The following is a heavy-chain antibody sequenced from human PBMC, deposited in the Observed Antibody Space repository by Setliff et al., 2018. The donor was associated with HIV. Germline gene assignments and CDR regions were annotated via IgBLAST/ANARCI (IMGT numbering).Heavy chain of an antibody. CDR1: GDTFNKYA. CDR3: ARHGDFDTYYNSMDV. Sequence: ASVKVSCKVSGDTFNKYAISWVRQAPGQGLEWMGGIILFLDITNYAPRFQDRLTIDADKFTRTVYMQLSSLRSEDTAVYYCARHGDFDTYYNSMDVWGQGTTVTVS. D-gene: IGHD3-9*01. CDR2: IILFLDIT. J-gene: IGHJ6*02. V-gene: IGHV1-69*10.